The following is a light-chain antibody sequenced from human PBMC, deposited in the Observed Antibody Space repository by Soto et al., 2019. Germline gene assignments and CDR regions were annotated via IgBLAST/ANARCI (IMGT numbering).Light chain of an antibody. CDR2: EIT. CDR1: NSDVGSFDF. CDR3: CSDAGSSLYV. J-gene: IGLJ1*01. Sequence: QSALTQPASVSGSPGQSITISCTRTNSDVGSFDFVSWCQQYPGKAPKVMIYEITKRPSGVSNRFSGSKSGNTASLTISGLQADDEADYYCCSDAGSSLYVFGTGTKVTVL. V-gene: IGLV2-23*02.